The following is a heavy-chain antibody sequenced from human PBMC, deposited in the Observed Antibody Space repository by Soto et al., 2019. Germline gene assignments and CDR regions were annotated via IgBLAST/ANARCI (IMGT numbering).Heavy chain of an antibody. Sequence: GGSLRLSCAASGFTFSSYWMSWVRQAPGKGLEWVANIKQDGSEKYYVDSVKGRFTISRDNAKNSLYLQMNSLRAEDTAVYYCARDKRVTIFGVVIRSYDYWGQGTLVTVSS. V-gene: IGHV3-7*01. D-gene: IGHD3-3*01. CDR1: GFTFSSYW. CDR3: ARDKRVTIFGVVIRSYDY. CDR2: IKQDGSEK. J-gene: IGHJ4*02.